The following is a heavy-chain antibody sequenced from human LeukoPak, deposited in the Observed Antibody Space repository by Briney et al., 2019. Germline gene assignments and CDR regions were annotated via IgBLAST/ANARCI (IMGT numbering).Heavy chain of an antibody. V-gene: IGHV4-4*02. CDR3: ARVRIDYYDSIFDY. Sequence: PSETLSLTCAVSGGSISSSNWWSWVRQPPGKGLEWIGEIYHSGSTNYNPSLKSRVTISVDMSKNQFSLKLSSVTAADTAVYYCARVRIDYYDSIFDYWGQGTLVTVSS. D-gene: IGHD3-22*01. CDR1: GGSISSSNW. J-gene: IGHJ4*02. CDR2: IYHSGST.